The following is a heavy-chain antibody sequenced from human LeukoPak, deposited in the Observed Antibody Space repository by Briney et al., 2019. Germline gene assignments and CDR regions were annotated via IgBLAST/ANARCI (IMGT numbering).Heavy chain of an antibody. CDR3: ARVKDPGGYYYYYYMDV. CDR1: GGSISSYY. CDR2: IYTSGST. J-gene: IGHJ6*03. Sequence: SETLSLTCTVSGGSISSYYWSWIRQPAGKGLEWIGRIYTSGSTNYNPSLKSRVTMSVDTSKNQFSLKLSSVTAADTAMYYCARVKDPGGYYYYYYMDVWGKGTTVTVSS. D-gene: IGHD3-16*01. V-gene: IGHV4-4*07.